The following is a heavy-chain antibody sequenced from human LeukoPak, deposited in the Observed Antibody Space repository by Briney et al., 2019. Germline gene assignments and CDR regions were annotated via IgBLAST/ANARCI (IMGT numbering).Heavy chain of an antibody. V-gene: IGHV4-34*01. Sequence: PSETLSLTCAVYGGSFSGHYWSWIRQPPGKGLEWIGEINHSGSTNYNPSLKSRVTISVDTSKNQFSLKLSSVTAADTAVYYCARGRREGGYVRRDWFDPWGQGTLVSVSS. D-gene: IGHD5-12*01. CDR1: GGSFSGHY. CDR2: INHSGST. J-gene: IGHJ5*02. CDR3: ARGRREGGYVRRDWFDP.